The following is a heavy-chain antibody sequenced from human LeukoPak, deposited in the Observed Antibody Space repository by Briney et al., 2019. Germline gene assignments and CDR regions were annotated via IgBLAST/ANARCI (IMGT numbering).Heavy chain of an antibody. V-gene: IGHV3-21*01. CDR3: ARDGCSSTSCRFYNWFDP. Sequence: KSGGSLRLSCAASGFTFSGSAMHWVRQAPGKGLEWVSFISTSSSYIHYADSVKGRFTISRDNAKNSLFLQMNSLRAEDTAVYYCARDGCSSTSCRFYNWFDPWGQGTLVTVSS. CDR1: GFTFSGSA. D-gene: IGHD2-2*01. J-gene: IGHJ5*02. CDR2: ISTSSSYI.